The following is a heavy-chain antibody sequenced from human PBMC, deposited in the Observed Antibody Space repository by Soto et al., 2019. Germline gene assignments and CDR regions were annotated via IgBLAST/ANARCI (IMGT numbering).Heavy chain of an antibody. J-gene: IGHJ4*02. CDR3: ARDGIGGTVFRGYLAY. Sequence: GSLRLSCAVPGGIFHGYGMHWVRQAPGKGLEWVAIIRFDGSNEEYADSVKGRFTISRDNSKNTLYLQMNTLGAEDTAVYYCARDGIGGTVFRGYLAYWGRGSLVTVSS. D-gene: IGHD1-7*01. CDR2: IRFDGSNE. CDR1: GGIFHGYG. V-gene: IGHV3-33*01.